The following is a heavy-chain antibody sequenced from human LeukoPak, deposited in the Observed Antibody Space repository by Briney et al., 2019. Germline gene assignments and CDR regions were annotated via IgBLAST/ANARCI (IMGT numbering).Heavy chain of an antibody. CDR1: GYTFTSYY. CDR3: ARVGPRGYETDAFDI. V-gene: IGHV1-46*01. J-gene: IGHJ3*02. Sequence: ASVKVSCKASGYTFTSYYMHWVRQAPGQGLEWMGIINPSGGSTSYAQKFQGRVTMTRDMSTSTVYMELSSLRSEDTAVYYCARVGPRGYETDAFDIWGQGTMVTVSS. CDR2: INPSGGST. D-gene: IGHD6-13*01.